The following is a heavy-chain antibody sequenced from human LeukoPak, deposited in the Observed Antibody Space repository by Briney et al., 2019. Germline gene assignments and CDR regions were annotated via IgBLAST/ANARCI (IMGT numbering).Heavy chain of an antibody. J-gene: IGHJ5*02. CDR1: GYTFTGYY. CDR2: INPNSGGT. D-gene: IGHD3-10*01. V-gene: IGHV1-2*06. CDR3: ARDLYGSGSYRVPWFDP. Sequence: ASVKVSCKASGYTFTGYYMHWVRQAPGQGLEWMGRINPNSGGTNYAQKFQGRVTMTRDTSISTAYMELSRLRSEDTAVYYCARDLYGSGSYRVPWFDPWGQGTLVTVSS.